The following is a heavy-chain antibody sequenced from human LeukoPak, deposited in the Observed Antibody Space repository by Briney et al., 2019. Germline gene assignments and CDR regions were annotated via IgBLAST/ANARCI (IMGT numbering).Heavy chain of an antibody. CDR3: AREDSGYGYAFDI. Sequence: GGSLRLSCAASGFTFSSYSMNWVRQAPGKGLEWISYISSSRTTYYADSVKGRFTISRDNAKNSLYLQMNSLRAEDTAVYYCAREDSGYGYAFDIWGQGTMVAVSS. V-gene: IGHV3-48*01. CDR1: GFTFSSYS. D-gene: IGHD5-12*01. J-gene: IGHJ3*02. CDR2: ISSSRTT.